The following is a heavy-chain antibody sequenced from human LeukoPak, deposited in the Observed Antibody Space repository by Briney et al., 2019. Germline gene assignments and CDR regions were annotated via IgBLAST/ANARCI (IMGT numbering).Heavy chain of an antibody. Sequence: SGGSLRLSCAASGFTFSSYSMNWVRQAPGKGLEWVSSISSSSSYIHYADSVKGRFTISRDNANNSLYLQTNSLRAEDTAVYYCARGTLNIPGEHGAFDYWGQGTLVTVSS. D-gene: IGHD1-14*01. CDR2: ISSSSSYI. CDR3: ARGTLNIPGEHGAFDY. J-gene: IGHJ4*02. V-gene: IGHV3-21*01. CDR1: GFTFSSYS.